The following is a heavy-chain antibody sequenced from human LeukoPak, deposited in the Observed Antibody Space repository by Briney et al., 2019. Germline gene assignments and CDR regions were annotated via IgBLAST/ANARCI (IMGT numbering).Heavy chain of an antibody. CDR1: GYTFTGYY. Sequence: GASVKLSCNASGYTFTGYYMHWVRQAPGQGLELMGWINPNSGGTNYAQKFQGRVTMTRGTFIRTAYMEVRRLKSDDTAVYYCAINLGYSSGWPKYYFDYWGQGTLVSVSS. J-gene: IGHJ4*02. V-gene: IGHV1-2*02. D-gene: IGHD6-19*01. CDR3: AINLGYSSGWPKYYFDY. CDR2: INPNSGGT.